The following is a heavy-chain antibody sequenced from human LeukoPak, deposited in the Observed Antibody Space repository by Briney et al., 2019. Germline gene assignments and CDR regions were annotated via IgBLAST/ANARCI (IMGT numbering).Heavy chain of an antibody. CDR1: GFTFSSYW. V-gene: IGHV3-7*01. J-gene: IGHJ4*02. Sequence: PGGSLRLSCAASGFTFSSYWMSWVRQAPGKGLEWVANIKQDGSEKCYVDSVKGRFTISRDNAKNSLYLQMNSLRAEDTAVYYCARSGIGRYDILTGYYDYWGQGTLVTVSS. CDR2: IKQDGSEK. CDR3: ARSGIGRYDILTGYYDY. D-gene: IGHD3-9*01.